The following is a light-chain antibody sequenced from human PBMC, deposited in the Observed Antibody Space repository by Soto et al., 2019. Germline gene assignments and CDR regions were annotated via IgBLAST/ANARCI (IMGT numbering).Light chain of an antibody. CDR2: GAS. Sequence: EIVMTQSPATLSVSPGERATLSCRASQSVSSNLAWYQQKPGQAPRLLIYGASTRATGIPARFSGSGSGTEFTLTTSSLQSADFAAYYCQQYNNWPPLTFGGGTKVEIK. CDR3: QQYNNWPPLT. CDR1: QSVSSN. V-gene: IGKV3-15*01. J-gene: IGKJ4*01.